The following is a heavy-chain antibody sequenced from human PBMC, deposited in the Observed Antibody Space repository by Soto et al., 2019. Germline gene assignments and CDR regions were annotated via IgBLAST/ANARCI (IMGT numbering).Heavy chain of an antibody. CDR2: ISGSGGST. CDR1: GFTFSSYA. J-gene: IGHJ4*02. D-gene: IGHD3-22*01. CDR3: AKDSVGFYDSSGYSIDY. Sequence: GGSLRLSCAASGFTFSSYAMSWVRQAPGKGLEWVSAISGSGGSTYYADSVKGRFTISRDNSKNTLYLQMNSLRAEDTAVYYCAKDSVGFYDSSGYSIDYWGQGTLVTVSS. V-gene: IGHV3-23*01.